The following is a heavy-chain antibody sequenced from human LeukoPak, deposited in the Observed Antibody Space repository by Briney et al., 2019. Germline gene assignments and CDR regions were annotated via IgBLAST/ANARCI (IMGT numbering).Heavy chain of an antibody. CDR1: GYTLTELS. CDR2: FDPEDGET. Sequence: ASVKVSCKVSGYTLTELSMHWVRQAPGKGLEWMGGFDPEDGETIYAQKFQGRVTMTEDTSTDTAYMELSSLRSEDTAVYYCATVAYYYDSSGYYYWGQGTPVTVSS. D-gene: IGHD3-22*01. V-gene: IGHV1-24*01. J-gene: IGHJ4*02. CDR3: ATVAYYYDSSGYYY.